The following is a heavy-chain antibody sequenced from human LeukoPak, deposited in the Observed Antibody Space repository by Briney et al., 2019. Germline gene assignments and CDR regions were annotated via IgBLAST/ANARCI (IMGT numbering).Heavy chain of an antibody. Sequence: PGGSLRLSCAASGFTFGDYYMSWIRQAPGKGLEWVSYISSSGSTIYYADSVKGRFTISRDNAKNSLYLQMNSLRAEDTAVYYCAKDPREYSSSERLVYYFDYWGQGTLVTVSS. J-gene: IGHJ4*02. V-gene: IGHV3-11*01. D-gene: IGHD6-6*01. CDR1: GFTFGDYY. CDR3: AKDPREYSSSERLVYYFDY. CDR2: ISSSGSTI.